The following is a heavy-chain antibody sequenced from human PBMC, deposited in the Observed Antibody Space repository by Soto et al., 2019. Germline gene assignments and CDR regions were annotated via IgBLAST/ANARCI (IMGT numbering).Heavy chain of an antibody. Sequence: QVQLVQSGNEVKKPGASVKVSCKASGYTFSSYGVSWVRQAPGQGLEWMGWISSYNGNTSYVEQFQGRLTLTTETSTSTAYMELRSLTSDDTAVYYCARETGSHYYGSGTYYASDFWGQGTLVAVSS. J-gene: IGHJ4*02. V-gene: IGHV1-18*01. CDR2: ISSYNGNT. CDR3: ARETGSHYYGSGTYYASDF. CDR1: GYTFSSYG. D-gene: IGHD3-10*01.